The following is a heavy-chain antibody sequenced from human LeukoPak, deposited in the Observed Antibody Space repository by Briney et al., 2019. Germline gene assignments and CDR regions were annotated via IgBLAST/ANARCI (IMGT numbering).Heavy chain of an antibody. CDR3: ARTTEGGYTYDYFYYYYMDV. J-gene: IGHJ6*03. CDR1: GGSISSYY. D-gene: IGHD5-18*01. CDR2: IHYSGST. V-gene: IGHV4-59*01. Sequence: SSETLSLTCTVSGGSISSYYWSWIRQPPGKGLQWIGYIHYSGSTNYNPSLKSRVTISVNMSKNQFSLRLSSVTAADTAVYYCARTTEGGYTYDYFYYYYMDVWGKGTTVTISS.